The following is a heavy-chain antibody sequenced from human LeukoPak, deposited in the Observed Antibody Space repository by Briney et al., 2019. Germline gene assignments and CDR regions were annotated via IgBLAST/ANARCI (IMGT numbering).Heavy chain of an antibody. V-gene: IGHV1-69*01. Sequence: GSSITVSCKSSGGSFSSYSFSWVRQAPGQGLEWMGAIIPLLGTVNYAQRFQGRLTFSADESTDTVVMELSSLSSEDTAVYYCARQFDWESPWGQGTLVTVSS. CDR2: IIPLLGTV. J-gene: IGHJ5*02. CDR1: GGSFSSYS. D-gene: IGHD3-9*01. CDR3: ARQFDWESP.